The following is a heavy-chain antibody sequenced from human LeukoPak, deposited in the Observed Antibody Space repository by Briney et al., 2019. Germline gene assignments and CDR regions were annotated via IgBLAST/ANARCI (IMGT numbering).Heavy chain of an antibody. Sequence: GGSLRLSCAASGFTFSSYAMHWVRQAPGKGLEWVAVISYDGRNKYYADSVKGRFSVSRDNSKSTLYLQMNSLRVEDTAVYYCARDGYDLDTPMVSTIFDYWGQGTLVTVSS. CDR2: ISYDGRNK. J-gene: IGHJ4*02. V-gene: IGHV3-30*04. CDR3: ARDGYDLDTPMVSTIFDY. D-gene: IGHD5-18*01. CDR1: GFTFSSYA.